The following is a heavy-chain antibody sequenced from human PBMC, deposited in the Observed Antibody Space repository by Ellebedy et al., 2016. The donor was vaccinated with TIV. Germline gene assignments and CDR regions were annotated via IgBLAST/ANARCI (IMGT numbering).Heavy chain of an antibody. CDR3: AKPPEQWLIHTGLDS. J-gene: IGHJ4*02. CDR1: GFTFTSNW. CDR2: VKQDGTEK. V-gene: IGHV3-7*03. Sequence: GESLKISCEASGFTFTSNWMYWVRQAPGKGLEWVAHVKQDGTEKFYVDSMKGRFTISRDNAKKSLYLQMNSLRAEDMAIYYCAKPPEQWLIHTGLDSWGQGTLVTVAS. D-gene: IGHD6-19*01.